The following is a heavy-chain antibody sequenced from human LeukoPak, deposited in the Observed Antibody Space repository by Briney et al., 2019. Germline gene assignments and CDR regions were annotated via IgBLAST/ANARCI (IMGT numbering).Heavy chain of an antibody. D-gene: IGHD3-9*01. J-gene: IGHJ4*02. CDR1: GGTFSSYA. CDR3: ARANLGGYFDWLLPLDY. CDR2: IIPIFGTT. Sequence: ASVKVSCKASGGTFSSYAITWVRQAPGQGLEWMGGIIPIFGTTNYAQKFQGRVTITADKSTSTAYMELSSLRSEDTAVYYCARANLGGYFDWLLPLDYWGQGTLVTVSS. V-gene: IGHV1-69*06.